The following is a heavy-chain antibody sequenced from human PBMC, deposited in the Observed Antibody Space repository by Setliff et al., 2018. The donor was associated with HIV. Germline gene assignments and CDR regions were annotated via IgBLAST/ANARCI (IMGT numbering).Heavy chain of an antibody. V-gene: IGHV1-2*02. Sequence: ASVKVSCKASGYTFTAYYIHWVRQAPGQGLEWMGWINPKSGGTNYAQKFQGRVTMSSDTSINTAYLELSRLRSDDTAVYYCAKDRTGTGTTLHVWGKGTTVTVSS. CDR2: INPKSGGT. CDR3: AKDRTGTGTTLHV. CDR1: GYTFTAYY. D-gene: IGHD1-7*01. J-gene: IGHJ6*04.